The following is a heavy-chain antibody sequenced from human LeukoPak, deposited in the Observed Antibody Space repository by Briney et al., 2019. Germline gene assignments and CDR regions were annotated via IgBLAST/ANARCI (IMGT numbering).Heavy chain of an antibody. J-gene: IGHJ4*02. CDR2: INWNSVST. V-gene: IGHV3-20*04. Sequence: PGGSLRLSCAASGFTFDDYGMSWVRQAPGKGLEWVSGINWNSVSTAYADSVKGRFTISRDTSNKTAYLEMNSLRVDDTAVYYCARDVISRQMITLGLGFWGQGTLVTVSS. CDR3: ARDVISRQMITLGLGF. D-gene: IGHD1-20*01. CDR1: GFTFDDYG.